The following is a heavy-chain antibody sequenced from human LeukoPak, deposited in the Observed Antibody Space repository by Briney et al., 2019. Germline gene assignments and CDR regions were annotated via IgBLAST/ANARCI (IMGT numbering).Heavy chain of an antibody. J-gene: IGHJ6*03. CDR3: ASGVRDLRYMDV. V-gene: IGHV4-61*02. Sequence: PSETLSLTCTVSSGSLNSGSSYWSWIRQPAGRGLEWIGRIYTTGDTNYNPSLESRVTISVDTSRNQFFLKLSSVTAADTAVYYCASGVRDLRYMDVWGKGTTVTVSS. CDR2: IYTTGDT. D-gene: IGHD3-10*01. CDR1: SGSLNSGSSY.